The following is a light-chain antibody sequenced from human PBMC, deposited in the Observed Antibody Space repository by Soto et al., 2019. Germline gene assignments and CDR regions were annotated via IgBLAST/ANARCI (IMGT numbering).Light chain of an antibody. CDR1: SSDVGGYNY. CDR2: EVS. J-gene: IGLJ2*01. Sequence: QSALTQPPSASGSPGQSVTISCTGTSSDVGGYNYVSWYQQHPGKAPKLMIYEVSKRPSGVPDRFSGSKSGNTASLTVSGLQAADEADYYCSSYAGSNIVVFGGGTQLTVL. V-gene: IGLV2-8*01. CDR3: SSYAGSNIVV.